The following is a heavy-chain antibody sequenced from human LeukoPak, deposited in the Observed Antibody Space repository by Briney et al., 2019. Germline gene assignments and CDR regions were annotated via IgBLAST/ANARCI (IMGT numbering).Heavy chain of an antibody. V-gene: IGHV1-2*04. CDR2: INPNSGGT. Sequence: ASVKVSCKASGYTFTGYYMHWVRQAPGQGREWMGWINPNSGGTNYAQKFQGWVTMTRDTSISTAYMELSRLRSDDTAVYYCARDSQRRSSRALGYWGQGTLVTVSS. D-gene: IGHD6-25*01. CDR1: GYTFTGYY. CDR3: ARDSQRRSSRALGY. J-gene: IGHJ4*02.